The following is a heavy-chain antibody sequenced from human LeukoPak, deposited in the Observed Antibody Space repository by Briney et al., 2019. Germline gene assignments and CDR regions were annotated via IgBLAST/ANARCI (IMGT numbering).Heavy chain of an antibody. CDR2: IYHSGST. CDR3: ARSPNVVSSWFDP. Sequence: SQTLSLTCAVSGGSISSGGYSWSWIRQPPGKGLEWIGYIYHSGSTYYNPSLKSRLTISVDTSKNQFSLKLSSVTAADTAVYYCARSPNVVSSWFDPWGQGTLVTVSS. CDR1: GGSISSGGYS. J-gene: IGHJ5*02. D-gene: IGHD2-15*01. V-gene: IGHV4-30-2*05.